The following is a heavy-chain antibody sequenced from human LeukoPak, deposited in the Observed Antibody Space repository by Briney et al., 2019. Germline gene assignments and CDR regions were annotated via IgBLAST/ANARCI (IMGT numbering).Heavy chain of an antibody. CDR3: AKDIIYDFWSGYQISYFDY. CDR1: RFTFSSYA. Sequence: GGSLRLSCAASRFTFSSYAMSWVRQAPGKGLEWVSAISGSGGSTYYADSVKGRFTISRDNSKNTLYLQMNSLRAEDTAVYYCAKDIIYDFWSGYQISYFDYWGQGTLVTVSS. CDR2: ISGSGGST. J-gene: IGHJ4*02. D-gene: IGHD3-3*01. V-gene: IGHV3-23*01.